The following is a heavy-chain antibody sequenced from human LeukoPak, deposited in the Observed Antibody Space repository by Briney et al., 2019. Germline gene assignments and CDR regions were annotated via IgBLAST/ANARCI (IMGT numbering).Heavy chain of an antibody. D-gene: IGHD6-19*01. J-gene: IGHJ3*02. V-gene: IGHV1-18*01. CDR3: ARYSSSGWSGPNAFDI. Sequence: APVEVSCKASGYTFTSYGISWVRQAPGQGLEWMGWISAYNGNTNYAQKLQGRVTMTTDTSTSTAYMELRSLRSDDTAVYYCARYSSSGWSGPNAFDIWGQGTMVTVSS. CDR2: ISAYNGNT. CDR1: GYTFTSYG.